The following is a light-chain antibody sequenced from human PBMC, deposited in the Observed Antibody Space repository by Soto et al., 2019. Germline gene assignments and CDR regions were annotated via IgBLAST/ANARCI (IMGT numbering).Light chain of an antibody. V-gene: IGKV3-11*01. CDR3: QHRGKWPRT. J-gene: IGKJ2*01. CDR2: GTS. CDR1: QSVGSF. Sequence: EIVLTQSPATLSLSPGERATLSCRASQSVGSFLAWYQQKPGQAPRLLIYGTSNRATGIPGRFSGSESGTDFTLTISSLEPEDCGVYYCQHRGKWPRTFGQGTKLEIK.